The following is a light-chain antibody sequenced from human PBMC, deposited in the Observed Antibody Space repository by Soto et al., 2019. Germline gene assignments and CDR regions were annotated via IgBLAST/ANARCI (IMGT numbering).Light chain of an antibody. J-gene: IGKJ1*01. CDR2: AAS. V-gene: IGKV1-39*01. Sequence: EIEMSKYQSSLSASVADRVTITCRASQSIRRSLNWYQQKPGKAPKLLIYAASSLQSGVPSRFSGSGYGTDFTLTITSLQAEDFAIYYCQQSDSSPRTFGQGTKVDIK. CDR3: QQSDSSPRT. CDR1: QSIRRS.